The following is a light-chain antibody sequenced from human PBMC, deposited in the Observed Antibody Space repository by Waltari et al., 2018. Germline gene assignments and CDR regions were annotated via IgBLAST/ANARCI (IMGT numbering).Light chain of an antibody. CDR2: RNN. CDR1: SNNVGNQG. CDR3: SAWDSGLTVWL. V-gene: IGLV10-54*04. Sequence: QAGLTQPPSVSADLRQTATLTCTGNSNNVGNQGAAWLHQHPGRPPKLVSYRNNTRPSGISERFSASRSGNTSSLTISELQPEDETDYYCSAWDSGLTVWLFGGGTKLTVL. J-gene: IGLJ3*02.